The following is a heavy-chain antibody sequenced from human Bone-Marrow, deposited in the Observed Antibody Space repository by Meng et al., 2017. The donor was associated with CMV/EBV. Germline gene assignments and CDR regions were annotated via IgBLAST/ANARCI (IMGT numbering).Heavy chain of an antibody. Sequence: GGSLRLSCAASGFTFSSYDMHWVRQATGKGLEWVSAIGTAGDTYYPGSVKGRFTISRENAKNSLYLQMNSLRAGDTAVYYCARGIAVAGAGYYYGMDVWGQGTTVTVSS. CDR2: IGTAGDT. J-gene: IGHJ6*02. V-gene: IGHV3-13*01. D-gene: IGHD6-19*01. CDR1: GFTFSSYD. CDR3: ARGIAVAGAGYYYGMDV.